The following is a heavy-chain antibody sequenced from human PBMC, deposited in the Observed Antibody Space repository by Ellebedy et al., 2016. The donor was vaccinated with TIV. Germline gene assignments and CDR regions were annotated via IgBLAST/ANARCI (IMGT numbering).Heavy chain of an antibody. CDR2: IRTDGTEQ. Sequence: PGGSLRLSCAASGFTFSSFWMSWVRQAPGRGLEWVASIRTDGTEQYYVGSVKGRFTISRDNAKNSLYLQMNSLRAEDTAVYYCARGGSWSSDLWGQGTLVTVSS. J-gene: IGHJ4*02. CDR1: GFTFSSFW. CDR3: ARGGSWSSDL. V-gene: IGHV3-7*01. D-gene: IGHD6-13*01.